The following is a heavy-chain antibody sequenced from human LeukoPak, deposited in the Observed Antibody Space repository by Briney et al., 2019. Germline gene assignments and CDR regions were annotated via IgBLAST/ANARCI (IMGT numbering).Heavy chain of an antibody. V-gene: IGHV4-34*01. D-gene: IGHD2-2*01. CDR1: GGSFSGYY. J-gene: IGHJ4*02. CDR3: ARGRSYQLLLYYFDY. Sequence: SETLSLTCAVYGGSFSGYYWSCIRQPPGEGLEWIGEINHSGSTDYNPSLKSRVTISVDTSKNQFSLKLSSVTAADTAVYYCARGRSYQLLLYYFDYWGQGTLVTVSS. CDR2: INHSGST.